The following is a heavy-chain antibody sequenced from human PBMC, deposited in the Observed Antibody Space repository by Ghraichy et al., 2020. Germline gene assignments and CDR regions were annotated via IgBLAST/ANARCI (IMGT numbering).Heavy chain of an antibody. CDR2: FFYRGST. D-gene: IGHD3/OR15-3a*01. CDR3: ARRSRNFDSWTGFRIYHYGMDV. J-gene: IGHJ6*02. V-gene: IGHV4-39*01. Sequence: SQTLSLTCTVSGGSISSADYFWGWIRQPPGKGLEWIGNFFYRGSTQYNPSLKSRVTIYVDTSKNQFSLRLNSVTAADAAVYYCARRSRNFDSWTGFRIYHYGMDVWGRGTTVTVSS. CDR1: GGSISSADYF.